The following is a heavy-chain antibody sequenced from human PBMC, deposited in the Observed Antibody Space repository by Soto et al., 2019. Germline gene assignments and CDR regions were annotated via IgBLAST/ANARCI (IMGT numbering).Heavy chain of an antibody. J-gene: IGHJ4*02. CDR2: IKQDGSEK. CDR1: GLTFSSYW. Sequence: GGSLRLSCAASGLTFSSYWMSWVRQAPGKWLEWVANIKQDGSEKYYVDSVKGRFTISRDNAKNSLYLQMNSLRAEDTAIYYCARGWSHFDYWGQGTLVNVSS. CDR3: ARGWSHFDY. V-gene: IGHV3-7*03.